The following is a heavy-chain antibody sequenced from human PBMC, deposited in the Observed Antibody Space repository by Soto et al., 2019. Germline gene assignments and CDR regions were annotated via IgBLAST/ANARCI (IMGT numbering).Heavy chain of an antibody. J-gene: IGHJ4*02. Sequence: QVQLVQSGAEVKKPRSSVKVSCKASGGPFISYTITWVRQAPGQGLEWMGRIIPSIELASYAQKFHVRVTITADTSTNSVYMELTSLRSEDTALYFCATDANNLLADYFDYWGQGTLVTVSS. CDR2: IIPSIELA. V-gene: IGHV1-69*08. CDR3: ATDANNLLADYFDY. D-gene: IGHD1-1*01. CDR1: GGPFISYT.